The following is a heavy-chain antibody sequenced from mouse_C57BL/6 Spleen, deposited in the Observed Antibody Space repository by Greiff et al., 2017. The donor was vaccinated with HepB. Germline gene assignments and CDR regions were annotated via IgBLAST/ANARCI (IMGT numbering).Heavy chain of an antibody. CDR1: GYAFSSYW. Sequence: QVQLQQSGAELVKPGASVKISCKASGYAFSSYWMNWVKQRPGKGLEWIGQIYPGDGDTNYNGKFKGKATLTADKSSGTAYMRLSSLTSEDSAVYVCARSDYHWCFDVWGTGTTVTVSS. V-gene: IGHV1-80*01. CDR3: ARSDYHWCFDV. CDR2: IYPGDGDT. J-gene: IGHJ1*03. D-gene: IGHD2-4*01.